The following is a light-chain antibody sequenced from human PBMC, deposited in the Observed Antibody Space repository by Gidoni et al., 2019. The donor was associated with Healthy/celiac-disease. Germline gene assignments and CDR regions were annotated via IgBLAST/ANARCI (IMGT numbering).Light chain of an antibody. CDR3: QQLNSYHLLX. CDR2: AAS. CDR1: QGISSY. V-gene: IGKV1-9*01. J-gene: IGKJ4*01. Sequence: DIQLTQSPSFLSASVGDRVTITCRATQGISSYLAWYQQKPGKAPKLLIYAASTLQSGVPSRFSGSGSGTEFTLTISSLQPEDFATYYCQQLNSYHLLXFXGGTKVEIK.